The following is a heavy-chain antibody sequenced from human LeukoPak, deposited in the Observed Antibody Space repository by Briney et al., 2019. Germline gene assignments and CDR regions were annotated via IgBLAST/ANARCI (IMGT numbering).Heavy chain of an antibody. Sequence: PSETLSLTCTVSVGSISSKSYDWGWSRPSPGKGVEWIGSIYDSGSTYYNPSLNSRLTISVDPSKNQFSLKLSPVTAADTALYYCASGYDDVLTGHPKNFDYWDRESWSPSPQ. CDR2: IYDSGST. J-gene: IGHJ4*02. CDR3: ASGYDDVLTGHPKNFDY. CDR1: VGSISSKSYD. V-gene: IGHV4-39*01. D-gene: IGHD3-9*01.